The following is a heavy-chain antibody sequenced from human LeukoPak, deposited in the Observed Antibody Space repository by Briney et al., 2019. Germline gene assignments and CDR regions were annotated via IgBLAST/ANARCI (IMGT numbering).Heavy chain of an antibody. CDR3: ARGYYYGSGSCYSWFDP. D-gene: IGHD3-10*01. V-gene: IGHV4-4*02. CDR1: GGSITQTNY. Sequence: PSGTLSLTCDVSGGSITQTNYWTWVRQPPGKGLEWIGYIYYSGSTNYNPSLKSRVTISVDTSKNQFSLKLSSVTAADTAVYYCARGYYYGSGSCYSWFDPWGQGTLVTVSS. CDR2: IYYSGST. J-gene: IGHJ5*02.